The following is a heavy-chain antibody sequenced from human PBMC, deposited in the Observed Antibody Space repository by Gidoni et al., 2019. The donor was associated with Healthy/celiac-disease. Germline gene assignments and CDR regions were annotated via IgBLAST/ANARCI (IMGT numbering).Heavy chain of an antibody. CDR3: AKDRQLGGLDY. Sequence: QVQLVESWGGGVQPGRSLRLSCAASGFTFSSYGMHWVRQAPGKGLEWVAVISYDGSNKYYADSVKGRFTISRDNSKNTLYLQMNSLRAEDTAVYYCAKDRQLGGLDYWGQGTLVTVSS. V-gene: IGHV3-30*18. CDR2: ISYDGSNK. D-gene: IGHD7-27*01. CDR1: GFTFSSYG. J-gene: IGHJ4*02.